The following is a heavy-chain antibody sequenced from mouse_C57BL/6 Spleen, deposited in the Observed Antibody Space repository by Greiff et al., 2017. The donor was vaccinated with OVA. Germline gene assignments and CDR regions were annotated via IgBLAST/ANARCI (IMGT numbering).Heavy chain of an antibody. CDR2: ISGGGGNT. CDR1: GFTFSSDT. Sequence: EVQRVESGGGLVKPGGSLKLSCAASGFTFSSDTMSWVRQTPEKRLEWVATISGGGGNTYYPDSVKGRFTISRDNAKNTLYLQMSSLRSEDTALYYCARHDYYGSSYLDYWGQGTTLTVSS. V-gene: IGHV5-9*01. J-gene: IGHJ2*01. CDR3: ARHDYYGSSYLDY. D-gene: IGHD1-1*01.